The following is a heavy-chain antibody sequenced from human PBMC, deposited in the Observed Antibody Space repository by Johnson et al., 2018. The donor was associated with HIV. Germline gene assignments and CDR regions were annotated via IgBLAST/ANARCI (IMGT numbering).Heavy chain of an antibody. CDR2: IRYDGSSN. D-gene: IGHD3-10*01. CDR1: GFTFSSYG. V-gene: IGHV3-30*02. J-gene: IGHJ3*02. Sequence: QVRLVESGGGVVQPGGSLRLSCAASGFTFSSYGMHWVRQAPGKGLEWVAFIRYDGSSNFYPDSVKGRFTISRDNSKNTLYLQMNNLGPEDTAVYYCAKAELIRFGELNDGFDIWGQGTMVTVSS. CDR3: AKAELIRFGELNDGFDI.